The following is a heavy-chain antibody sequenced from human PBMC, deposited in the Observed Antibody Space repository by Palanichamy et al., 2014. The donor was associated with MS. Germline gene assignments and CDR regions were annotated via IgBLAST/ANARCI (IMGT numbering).Heavy chain of an antibody. V-gene: IGHV4-39*01. CDR2: IDYSGTT. CDR1: GGSISSSSYS. D-gene: IGHD6-13*01. CDR3: ARRVRGNRSSSWYLIDY. J-gene: IGHJ4*02. Sequence: QLQLQESGPGLVKPSETLSLTCTVSGGSISSSSYSWGWIRQPPRKGLEWIGSIDYSGTTHYNPALKSRVTISVDTSKNQFSLKLSSVTAADTAVYYCARRVRGNRSSSWYLIDYWGQGALVTVAS.